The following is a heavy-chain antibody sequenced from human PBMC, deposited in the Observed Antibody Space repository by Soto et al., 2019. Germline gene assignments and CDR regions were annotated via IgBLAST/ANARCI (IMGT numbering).Heavy chain of an antibody. CDR1: GGSISTSY. CDR3: ARGSGYTAIDF. V-gene: IGHV4-59*01. D-gene: IGHD3-22*01. Sequence: PSETLSLTCTVSGGSISTSYWIWIRQPPGKGLEWIGYIHESGKTNYNPSLKSRVATSVDTSKNQFPLRLSSVTAADTAIYYCARGSGYTAIDFWGQGTLVTVSS. J-gene: IGHJ4*01. CDR2: IHESGKT.